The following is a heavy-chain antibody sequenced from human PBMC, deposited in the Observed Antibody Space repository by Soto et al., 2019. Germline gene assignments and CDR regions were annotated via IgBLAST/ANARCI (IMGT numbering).Heavy chain of an antibody. CDR3: ARGPSMDIVLVPAAMRWFDP. CDR1: GFTFSSYS. V-gene: IGHV3-21*01. Sequence: GGSLRLSCAASGFTFSSYSMNWVRQAPGKGLEWVSSISSSSSYIYYADSVKGRFTISRDNAKNSLYLQMNSLRAEDTAVYYCARGPSMDIVLVPAAMRWFDPWGQGTLVTLSS. J-gene: IGHJ5*02. D-gene: IGHD2-2*03. CDR2: ISSSSSYI.